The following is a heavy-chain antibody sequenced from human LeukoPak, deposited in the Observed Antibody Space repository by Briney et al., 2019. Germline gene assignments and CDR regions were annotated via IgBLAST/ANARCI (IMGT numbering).Heavy chain of an antibody. CDR2: INSDGSWT. Sequence: GSLRLSCAASGNYWMHWVRQAPGKGLVWVSHINSDGSWTSYADSVKGRFTISKDNAKNTVYLQMNNLRAEDTAVYYCVSFYEAYWGRGTLVTVSS. D-gene: IGHD2/OR15-2a*01. CDR3: VSFYEAY. V-gene: IGHV3-74*01. CDR1: GNYW. J-gene: IGHJ4*02.